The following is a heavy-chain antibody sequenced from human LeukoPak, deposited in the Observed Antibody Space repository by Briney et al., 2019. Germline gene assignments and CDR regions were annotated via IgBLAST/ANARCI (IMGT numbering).Heavy chain of an antibody. CDR2: IIPIFGTA. V-gene: IGHV1-69*05. CDR1: GGAFSSYA. Sequence: SVKVSCKASGGAFSSYAISWVRQAPGQGLEWMGGIIPIFGTANYAQKFQGRVTITTDESTSTAYMELSSLRSEDTAVYYCARGGVVVPAAKYYYYYYMDVWGKGTTVTVSS. CDR3: ARGGVVVPAAKYYYYYYMDV. D-gene: IGHD2-2*01. J-gene: IGHJ6*03.